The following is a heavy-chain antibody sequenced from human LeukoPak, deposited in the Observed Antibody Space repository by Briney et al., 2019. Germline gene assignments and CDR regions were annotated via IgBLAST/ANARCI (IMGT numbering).Heavy chain of an antibody. V-gene: IGHV4-38-2*02. CDR2: IYYSGST. CDR3: AREGLVGATSATDY. CDR1: GYSISSGYY. D-gene: IGHD1-26*01. Sequence: SETLSLTCTVSGYSISSGYYWGWIRQPPGKGLEWIGYIYYSGSTYYNPSLKSRVTISVDTSKNQFSLKLSSVTAADTAVYYCAREGLVGATSATDYWGQGTLVTVSS. J-gene: IGHJ4*02.